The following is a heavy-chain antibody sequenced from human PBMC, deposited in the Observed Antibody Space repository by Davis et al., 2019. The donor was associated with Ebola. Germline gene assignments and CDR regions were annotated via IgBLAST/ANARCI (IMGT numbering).Heavy chain of an antibody. D-gene: IGHD1-26*01. CDR1: GYTFTSYG. V-gene: IGHV1-18*01. CDR2: ISAYTGNT. Sequence: ASVKVSCKASGYTFTSYGISWVRQAPGQGLEWMGWISAYTGNTNYAQKLQGRVTMTTDTSTSTAYMELRSLRSDDTAVYYCARDLWELLRASNLPFDYWGQGTLVTVSS. CDR3: ARDLWELLRASNLPFDY. J-gene: IGHJ4*02.